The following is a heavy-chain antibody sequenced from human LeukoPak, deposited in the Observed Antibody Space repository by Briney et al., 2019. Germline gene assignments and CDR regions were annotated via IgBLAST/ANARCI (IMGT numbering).Heavy chain of an antibody. J-gene: IGHJ4*02. CDR2: IDPSGGGT. D-gene: IGHD3-10*01. V-gene: IGHV1-46*01. CDR1: GYTFTSYY. Sequence: GASVKVSCKASGYTFTSYYMHWVRQAPGQGLEWMGVIDPSGGGTNYAQKFQGRVTMTRDTSTSTVCMELSSLRSEDTAMYYCASLGSGSSRIIDFDYWGQGTLVTVSS. CDR3: ASLGSGSSRIIDFDY.